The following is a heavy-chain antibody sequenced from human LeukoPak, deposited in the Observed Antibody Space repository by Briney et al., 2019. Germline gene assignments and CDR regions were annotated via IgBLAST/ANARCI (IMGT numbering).Heavy chain of an antibody. V-gene: IGHV4-61*02. CDR1: GGSISSGSYY. J-gene: IGHJ4*02. CDR2: IYTSGST. D-gene: IGHD3-22*01. CDR3: ARGPPSSGYYYPDY. Sequence: KPSETLSLTCTVSGGSISSGSYYWSWIRQPAGKGLEWIGRIYTSGSTNYNPSLKSRVTISVDTSKNQFSLKLSSVTAADTAVYYCARGPPSSGYYYPDYWGQGTLVTVSS.